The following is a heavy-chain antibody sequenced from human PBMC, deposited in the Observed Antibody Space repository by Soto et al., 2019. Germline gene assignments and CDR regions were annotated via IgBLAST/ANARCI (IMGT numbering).Heavy chain of an antibody. V-gene: IGHV3-11*06. CDR1: GFTVSDHY. Sequence: QVQLVESGGGLVKPGGSLRLSCAVSGFTVSDHYMTWIRQAPGKGLEWVSYISGSGTYTNYADSVKGRFIISRAIAQNSLWLQINSLRAEDTAVYYCARSSGWRQVVGYKYGLDVWGQGTAVTVSS. CDR3: ARSSGWRQVVGYKYGLDV. D-gene: IGHD3-22*01. J-gene: IGHJ6*02. CDR2: ISGSGTYT.